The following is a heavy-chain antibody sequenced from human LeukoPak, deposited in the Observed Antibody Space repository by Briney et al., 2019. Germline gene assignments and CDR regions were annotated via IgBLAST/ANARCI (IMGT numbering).Heavy chain of an antibody. CDR1: GYTFIDYH. Sequence: ASMKVSCKGSGYTFIDYHIHWVRQAPGQGLEWMGWINPKSAGTDYAQNFQGRVTMTRDTSISTAYLDLSGLRSDDTAVYFCARDRSSGWFGDWGQGTLVIVSS. CDR2: INPKSAGT. CDR3: ARDRSSGWFGD. J-gene: IGHJ4*02. D-gene: IGHD6-19*01. V-gene: IGHV1-2*02.